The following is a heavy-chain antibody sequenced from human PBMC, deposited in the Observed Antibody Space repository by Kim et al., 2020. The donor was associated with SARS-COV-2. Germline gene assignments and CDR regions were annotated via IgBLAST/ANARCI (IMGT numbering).Heavy chain of an antibody. D-gene: IGHD2-2*01. Sequence: SVNGQFTIYRDNAKNSLYLQMNSLRAEDTAVYYCARDYTALLVVPRIGHWGQGTLVTVSS. CDR3: ARDYTALLVVPRIGH. J-gene: IGHJ4*02. V-gene: IGHV3-48*01.